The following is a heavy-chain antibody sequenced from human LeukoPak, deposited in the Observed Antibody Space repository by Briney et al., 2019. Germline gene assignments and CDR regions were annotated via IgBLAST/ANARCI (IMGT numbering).Heavy chain of an antibody. CDR1: GGSISSGSYY. Sequence: SETLSLTCTVSGGSISSGSYYWSWIRQPAGKGLEWIGRIYTSGSTNYNPSLKSRVTISVDTSKNQFSLKLSSVTAADTAVYYCARGTPYGSGPNDWFDPWGQGTLVTVSS. V-gene: IGHV4-61*02. CDR3: ARGTPYGSGPNDWFDP. D-gene: IGHD3-10*01. J-gene: IGHJ5*02. CDR2: IYTSGST.